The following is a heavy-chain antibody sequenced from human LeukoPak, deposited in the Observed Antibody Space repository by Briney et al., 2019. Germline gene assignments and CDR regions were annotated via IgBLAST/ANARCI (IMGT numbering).Heavy chain of an antibody. CDR1: GGSISSYY. J-gene: IGHJ6*03. CDR3: ARSDYVIGYYYMDV. CDR2: IYYSGST. Sequence: SETLSLTCTVSGGSISSYYWSWIRQPPGKGLEWIGYIYYSGSTNYNPSLKSRVTISVDTSKNQFSLKLSSVTAADTAVYYCARSDYVIGYYYMDVWGKGTTVTIAS. V-gene: IGHV4-59*01. D-gene: IGHD3-10*02.